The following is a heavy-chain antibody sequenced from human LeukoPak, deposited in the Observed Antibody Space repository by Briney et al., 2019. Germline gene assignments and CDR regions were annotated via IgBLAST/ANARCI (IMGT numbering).Heavy chain of an antibody. CDR2: FDPEDGET. D-gene: IGHD3-22*01. J-gene: IGHJ4*02. CDR1: GYTFTGYY. Sequence: EASVKVSCKASGYTFTGYYMHWVRQAPGKGLEWMGGFDPEDGETIYAQKFQGRVTMTEDTSTDTAYMELSSLRSEDTAVYYCATRSDSSGYYYYFDYWGQGTLITVSS. V-gene: IGHV1-24*01. CDR3: ATRSDSSGYYYYFDY.